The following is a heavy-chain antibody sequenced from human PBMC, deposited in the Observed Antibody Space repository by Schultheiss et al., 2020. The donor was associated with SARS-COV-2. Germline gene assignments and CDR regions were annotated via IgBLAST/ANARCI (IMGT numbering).Heavy chain of an antibody. CDR3: ARSASEDSSGYFDY. CDR2: INHSGST. J-gene: IGHJ4*02. D-gene: IGHD3-22*01. CDR1: GGSITGYY. Sequence: SETLSLTCTVSGGSITGYYWSWIRQPPGKGLEWIGEINHSGSTNYNPSLKSRVTISVDTSKNQFSLKLSSVTAADTAVYYCARSASEDSSGYFDYWGQGTLVTVSS. V-gene: IGHV4-34*01.